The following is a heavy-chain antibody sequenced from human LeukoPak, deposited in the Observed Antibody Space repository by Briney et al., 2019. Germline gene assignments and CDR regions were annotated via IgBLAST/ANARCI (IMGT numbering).Heavy chain of an antibody. Sequence: GGSLRLSCAASGFTFSSYWMHWVRQAPGKGLVWVSRINSDGSSTTYADSVKGRFTISRDNAKNTLYLQMNSLRAEDTAVYYCARYSGSGIPFDYWGQGTLVTVSS. J-gene: IGHJ4*02. CDR3: ARYSGSGIPFDY. CDR2: INSDGSST. D-gene: IGHD1-26*01. V-gene: IGHV3-74*01. CDR1: GFTFSSYW.